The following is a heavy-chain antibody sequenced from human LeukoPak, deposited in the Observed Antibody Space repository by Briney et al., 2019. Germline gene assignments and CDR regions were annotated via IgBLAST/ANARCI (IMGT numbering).Heavy chain of an antibody. CDR1: GGSISSGDYY. D-gene: IGHD3-3*01. Sequence: SETLSLTCTVSGGSISSGDYYWSWIRQPPGKGLEWIGYIYYSGSTYYNPSLKGRVTISVDTSKNQFSLKLSSVTAADTAVYYCASRGDFWSGYLETYGMDVWGQGTTVTVSS. CDR2: IYYSGST. CDR3: ASRGDFWSGYLETYGMDV. J-gene: IGHJ6*02. V-gene: IGHV4-30-4*01.